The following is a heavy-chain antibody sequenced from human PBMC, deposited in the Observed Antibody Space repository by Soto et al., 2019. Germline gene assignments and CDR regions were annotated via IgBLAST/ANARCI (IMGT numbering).Heavy chain of an antibody. Sequence: QVQLQESGPGLVKPSGTLSLTCAVSGGSISSSNWWSWVRQPPGKGLEWIGEIYHSGSTNYNPSLKSGVTISVDKSKNQFSLKLSSVTAADTAVYYCARGRVLQIASSSWYGDYWGQGTLVTVSS. J-gene: IGHJ4*02. D-gene: IGHD6-13*01. CDR3: ARGRVLQIASSSWYGDY. V-gene: IGHV4-4*02. CDR2: IYHSGST. CDR1: GGSISSSNW.